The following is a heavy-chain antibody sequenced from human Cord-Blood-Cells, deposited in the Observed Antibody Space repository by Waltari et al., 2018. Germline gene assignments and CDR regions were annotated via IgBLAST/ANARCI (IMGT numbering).Heavy chain of an antibody. CDR3: ARGAPLTAPPYWYFDL. CDR2: INPNSGGT. J-gene: IGHJ2*01. Sequence: QVQLVQSGAEVKKPGASVKVSCKASGYTFTGYYMHWVRQAPGQGLEWMGWINPNSGGTNYAQKFQGRVTMTRETSISTAYMELSRLRSDDTAVYYCARGAPLTAPPYWYFDLWGRGTLVTVSS. D-gene: IGHD1-20*01. CDR1: GYTFTGYY. V-gene: IGHV1-2*02.